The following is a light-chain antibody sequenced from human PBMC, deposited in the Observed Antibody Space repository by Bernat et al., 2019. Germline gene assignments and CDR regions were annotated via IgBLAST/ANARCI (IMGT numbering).Light chain of an antibody. J-gene: IGLJ1*01. V-gene: IGLV3-1*01. CDR3: QTWDTSTLYV. Sequence: SYELTQPPSVSVSPGQTASITCSGDNLGNMYTSWYQQKPGHSPVLVIYRDSKRPSGIPERFSGSNSGTTATLTITGTQAMDEADYYCQTWDTSTLYVFGTGTKVTVL. CDR2: RDS. CDR1: NLGNMY.